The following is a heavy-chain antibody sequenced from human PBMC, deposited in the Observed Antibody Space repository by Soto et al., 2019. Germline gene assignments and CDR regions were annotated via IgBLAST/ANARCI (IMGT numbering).Heavy chain of an antibody. V-gene: IGHV3-23*01. CDR3: ANGTAVPTGDMAS. D-gene: IGHD4-17*01. CDR1: GFTFSSFA. Sequence: EVQLLESGGGLVQPGGSLRLSCAASGFTFSSFAMTWVRQAPGKGLEWVSSLTGSGDSTYYADSVKGRFTISRDNSKNTLYLQKTTQRVDDTALYYCANGTAVPTGDMASWGQGTLVTVSS. J-gene: IGHJ5*02. CDR2: LTGSGDST.